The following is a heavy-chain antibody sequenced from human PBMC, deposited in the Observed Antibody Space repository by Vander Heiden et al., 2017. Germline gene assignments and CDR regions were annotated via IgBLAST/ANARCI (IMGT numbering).Heavy chain of an antibody. CDR3: AKGDGFEYDTLYYYYSLDV. D-gene: IGHD6-6*01. CDR2: IGGSSSGGRT. J-gene: IGHJ6*02. CDR1: GFTFSNYA. V-gene: IGHV3-23*01. Sequence: EVQLLESGGGLVPPGVSLRLSCAASGFTFSNYAMNWVRQAPGKGLEWVSTIGGSSSGGRTYYAGSVGGRFTIARDNSKNTVSLQMNSLRADDTAVYYCAKGDGFEYDTLYYYYSLDVWGQETTVTVSS.